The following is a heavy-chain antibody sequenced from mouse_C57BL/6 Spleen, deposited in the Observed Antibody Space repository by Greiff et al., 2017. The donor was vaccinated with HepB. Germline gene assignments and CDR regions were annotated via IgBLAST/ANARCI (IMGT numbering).Heavy chain of an antibody. D-gene: IGHD2-3*01. CDR3: ARRDGYYDVYWYFDV. J-gene: IGHJ1*03. V-gene: IGHV5-17*01. CDR2: ISSGSSTI. Sequence: EVKVVESGGGLVKPGGSLKLSCAASGFTFSDYGMHWVRQAPEKGLEWVAYISSGSSTIYYADTVKGRFTISRDNAKNTLFLQMTSLRSEDTAMYYCARRDGYYDVYWYFDVWGTGTTVTVSS. CDR1: GFTFSDYG.